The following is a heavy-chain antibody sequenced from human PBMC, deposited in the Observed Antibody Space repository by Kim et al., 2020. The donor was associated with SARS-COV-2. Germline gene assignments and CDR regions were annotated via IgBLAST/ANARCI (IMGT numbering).Heavy chain of an antibody. V-gene: IGHV3-66*01. CDR1: GFIVSDRN. J-gene: IGHJ4*02. Sequence: GGSLRLSCVVSGFIVSDRNMKWVRQAPGKGLECVSVLYSDGRTYYADSMRGRFIIPRDNSRNTLYLQMNSLRTEDTPLYYFLTNPGYWGQGTLVTVSS. CDR2: LYSDGRT. D-gene: IGHD3-9*01. CDR3: LTNPGY.